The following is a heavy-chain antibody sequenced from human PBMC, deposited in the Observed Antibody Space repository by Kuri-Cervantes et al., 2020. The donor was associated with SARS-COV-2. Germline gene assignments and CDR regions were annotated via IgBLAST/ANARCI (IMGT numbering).Heavy chain of an antibody. V-gene: IGHV3-9*01. D-gene: IGHD2-2*01. Sequence: SLKISCAASGFTFDDYAMHWVRQAPGKGLEWVSGISWNSGSIGYADSVKGRFTISRDNAKNSLYLQMNSLRAEDTAVYYCARVKSEYQLPWEFWFDPWGQGTLVTVSS. CDR2: ISWNSGSI. CDR1: GFTFDDYA. J-gene: IGHJ5*02. CDR3: ARVKSEYQLPWEFWFDP.